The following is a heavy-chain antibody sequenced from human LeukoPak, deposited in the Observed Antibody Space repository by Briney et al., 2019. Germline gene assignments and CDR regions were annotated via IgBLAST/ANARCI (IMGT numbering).Heavy chain of an antibody. D-gene: IGHD3-10*01. Sequence: GGSLRLSCAASGFTFSTYNMNWVRQAPGKGLEWVSSITSSSSYIYYADSVKGRFTISRDNAKNSLYLQMNSLRAEDTAMYYCVKPYYYSSGSFDWGQGTLVTVSS. J-gene: IGHJ4*02. CDR1: GFTFSTYN. CDR2: ITSSSSYI. V-gene: IGHV3-21*01. CDR3: VKPYYYSSGSFD.